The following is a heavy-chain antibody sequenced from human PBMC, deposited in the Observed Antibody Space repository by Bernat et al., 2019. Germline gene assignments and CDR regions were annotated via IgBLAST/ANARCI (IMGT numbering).Heavy chain of an antibody. Sequence: QAQLQESGPGLVKPSETLSLTCTVSGGSISSYYWSWIRQPPGKGLEWIGYIYYSGSTNYNPSLKSRVTISVDTSKNQFSLKLSSVTAADTAVYYCARGSKGWFDPWGQGTLVTVSS. D-gene: IGHD3-10*01. CDR2: IYYSGST. J-gene: IGHJ5*02. CDR3: ARGSKGWFDP. V-gene: IGHV4-59*01. CDR1: GGSISSYY.